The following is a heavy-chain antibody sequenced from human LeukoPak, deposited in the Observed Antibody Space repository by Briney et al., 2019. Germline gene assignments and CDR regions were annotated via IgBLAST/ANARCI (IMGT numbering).Heavy chain of an antibody. CDR2: INPSGGST. CDR3: ARGRYLNYCSGGSCYWFDP. Sequence: ASVKVSCKASGYTFTSYYMHWVRQAPGQGLEWMGIINPSGGSTSYAQKFQGRVTMARDTSISTAYMELSRLRSDDTAVYYCARGRYLNYCSGGSCYWFDPWGQGTLVTVSS. V-gene: IGHV1-46*01. D-gene: IGHD2-15*01. J-gene: IGHJ5*02. CDR1: GYTFTSYY.